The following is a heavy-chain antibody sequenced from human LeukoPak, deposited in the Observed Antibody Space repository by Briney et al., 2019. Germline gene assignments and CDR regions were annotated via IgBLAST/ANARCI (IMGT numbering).Heavy chain of an antibody. CDR1: GGSMSSYY. Sequence: PSETLSLTCTVSGGSMSSYYWSWIRQPPGKGLEWIGYIYYSGSTKYNPSLKSRVTISVDTSKNQFSLKLSSVTAADTAVYYCARGARAGYNLEPFDYWGQGALVTVSS. D-gene: IGHD5-24*01. CDR2: IYYSGST. CDR3: ARGARAGYNLEPFDY. J-gene: IGHJ4*02. V-gene: IGHV4-59*08.